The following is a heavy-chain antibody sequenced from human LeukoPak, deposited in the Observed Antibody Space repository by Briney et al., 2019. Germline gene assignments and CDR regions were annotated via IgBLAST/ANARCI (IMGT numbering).Heavy chain of an antibody. CDR1: GFTFSAYW. D-gene: IGHD6-19*01. CDR3: ARVGKNGWDFDH. V-gene: IGHV3-7*01. CDR2: INEGGGLK. Sequence: GGSLRLSCAASGFTFSAYWMTWVRQAPGKGLEWVANINEGGGLKYYVDSVKGRFTISRDNTNNSLYLQMISLRVDDSAVYYCARVGKNGWDFDHWGQGTLVTVSS. J-gene: IGHJ4*02.